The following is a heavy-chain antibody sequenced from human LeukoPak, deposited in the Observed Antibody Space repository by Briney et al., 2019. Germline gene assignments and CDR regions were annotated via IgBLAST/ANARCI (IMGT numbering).Heavy chain of an antibody. J-gene: IGHJ5*02. Sequence: PSQTLSLTCVVSGDSISSGAYSWSWIREPPGKGLEWIGYIFHSGSTFYNPSPKSRVTISVDNSKNQFSLRLSSVTAADTAVYYCASEFWFANAPGSWLDHWGQGTLVTVSS. CDR1: GDSISSGAYS. CDR2: IFHSGST. V-gene: IGHV4-30-2*01. CDR3: ASEFWFANAPGSWLDH. D-gene: IGHD3-10*01.